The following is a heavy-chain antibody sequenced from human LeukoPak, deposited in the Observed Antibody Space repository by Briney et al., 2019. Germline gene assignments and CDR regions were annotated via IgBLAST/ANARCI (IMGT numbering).Heavy chain of an antibody. CDR2: INHSGST. Sequence: SETLSLTCAVYGGSFSGYYWSWIRQPPGKGLEWIGEINHSGSTNYNPSLKSRVTISVDTSKNQFSLKLSSVTAADTAVYYCARDCEYCSGGSCYSGASFDYWGQGTLVTVSS. D-gene: IGHD2-15*01. CDR3: ARDCEYCSGGSCYSGASFDY. J-gene: IGHJ4*02. V-gene: IGHV4-34*01. CDR1: GGSFSGYY.